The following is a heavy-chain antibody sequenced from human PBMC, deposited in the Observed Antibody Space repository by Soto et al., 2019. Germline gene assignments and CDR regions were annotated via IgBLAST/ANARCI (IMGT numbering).Heavy chain of an antibody. D-gene: IGHD3-16*01. V-gene: IGHV3-7*01. CDR2: IKKDGSEK. Sequence: GGSLRLSLAASGFTFSDYWMSWVRQAPGKGLEWVAVIKKDGSEKFYVDSVKGRFTVSRDNAKNSLYLQMDSLRAEDTGLYYCARDWGGPWGQGTLVTVSS. CDR1: GFTFSDYW. J-gene: IGHJ5*02. CDR3: ARDWGGP.